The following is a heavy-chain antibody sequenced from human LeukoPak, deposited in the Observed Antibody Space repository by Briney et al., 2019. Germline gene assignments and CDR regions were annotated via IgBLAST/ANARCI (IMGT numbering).Heavy chain of an antibody. V-gene: IGHV3-23*01. CDR1: GFTFSSYA. J-gene: IGHJ6*02. Sequence: PGGSLRLSCAASGFTFSSYAMSWVRQAPGKGLEWVSAISGSGGGTYYADSVKGRFTISRDNSKNTLYLQMNSLRAEDTAVYYCAKRVPYGDYVSYGMDVWGQGTTVTVSS. CDR2: ISGSGGGT. D-gene: IGHD4-17*01. CDR3: AKRVPYGDYVSYGMDV.